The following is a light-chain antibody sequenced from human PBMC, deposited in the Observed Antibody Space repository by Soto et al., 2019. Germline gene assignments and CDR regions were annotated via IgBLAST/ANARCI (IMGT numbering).Light chain of an antibody. CDR2: GSS. J-gene: IGKJ1*01. V-gene: IGKV3-20*01. Sequence: EIVLTQSPASLSLSPGERATLSCRASHSVPTTYLAWYQQKPGQAPRVLIYGSSSRATGIPDRFSGSGSGTDLTLTVTRLEPEDFALYFCQQCATSPWTFGQGTKVEIK. CDR1: HSVPTTY. CDR3: QQCATSPWT.